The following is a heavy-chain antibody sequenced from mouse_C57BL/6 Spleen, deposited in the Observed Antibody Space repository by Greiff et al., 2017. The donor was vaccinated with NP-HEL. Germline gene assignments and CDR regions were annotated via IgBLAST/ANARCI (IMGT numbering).Heavy chain of an antibody. D-gene: IGHD2-12*01. J-gene: IGHJ1*03. Sequence: QVQLQQPGAELVRPGTSVKLSCKASGYTFTSYWMHWVKQRPGQGLEWIGVIDPSDSYTNYNQKFKGKATLTVDTSSSTAYMQLSSLTSEDSAVYYCARGAYYRYFDVWGTGTTVTVSS. CDR3: ARGAYYRYFDV. CDR1: GYTFTSYW. CDR2: IDPSDSYT. V-gene: IGHV1-59*01.